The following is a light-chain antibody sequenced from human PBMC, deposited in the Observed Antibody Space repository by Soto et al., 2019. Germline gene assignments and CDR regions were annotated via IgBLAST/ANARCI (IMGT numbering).Light chain of an antibody. CDR1: QSLLSTNGNNY. CDR2: LGS. CDR3: MQALQTPRT. Sequence: DIVMTQSPLSLAVTPGEPASISCRSSQSLLSTNGNNYLDWYLQKPGQSPQLLIYLGSNRASGVPDRFSGSGSGTDFTLEINRVEAEDVGIYYCMQALQTPRTFGQGTKVEIK. J-gene: IGKJ1*01. V-gene: IGKV2-28*01.